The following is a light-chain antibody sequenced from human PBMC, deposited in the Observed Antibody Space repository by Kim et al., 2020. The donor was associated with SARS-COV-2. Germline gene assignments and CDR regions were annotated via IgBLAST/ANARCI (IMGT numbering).Light chain of an antibody. V-gene: IGLV4-69*01. Sequence: SVNPTCTPSSGHSSYAIAWHQQQPEKGPRYLMKLNSDGSHSKGDGIPDRCSGSSSGAERYLTISSLQSEDEADYYCQTWGTGIHWVFGGGTQLTVL. CDR3: QTWGTGIHWV. J-gene: IGLJ3*02. CDR1: SGHSSYA. CDR2: LNSDGSH.